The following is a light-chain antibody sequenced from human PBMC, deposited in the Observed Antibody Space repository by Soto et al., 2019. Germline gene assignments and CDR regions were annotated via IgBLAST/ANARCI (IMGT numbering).Light chain of an antibody. CDR2: EVT. CDR1: NSDIGGSKY. Sequence: QSVLTQPASVSGSPGQSITLSCTGTNSDIGGSKYVSWYQQHPGKAPKLMIYEVTYRPSGVSDRFSGSKSGNTASLTVSGLQAEDEADYYCSSYTSSGTLYVFGTGTKGTVL. J-gene: IGLJ1*01. CDR3: SSYTSSGTLYV. V-gene: IGLV2-14*01.